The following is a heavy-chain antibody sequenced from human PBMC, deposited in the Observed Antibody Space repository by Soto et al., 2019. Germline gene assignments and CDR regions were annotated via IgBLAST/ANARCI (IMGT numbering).Heavy chain of an antibody. J-gene: IGHJ6*02. CDR3: ARDLPTMDV. CDR1: GYTFTSYG. CDR2: IRAYNGNT. Sequence: QVQLVQSGAEVKKPGASVKVSCKASGYTFTSYGISWVRQAPGQGLEWMGWIRAYNGNTNYAQKLQGRVTMTTDTTTRTAYMELRRRRSDDTAVYYCARDLPTMDVWGQGTTVTVSS. V-gene: IGHV1-18*01.